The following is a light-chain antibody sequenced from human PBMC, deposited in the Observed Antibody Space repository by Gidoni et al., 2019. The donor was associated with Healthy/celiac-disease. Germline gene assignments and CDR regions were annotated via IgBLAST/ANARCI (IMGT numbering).Light chain of an antibody. Sequence: DIQLTTSPSSLSASVGDRVTITCRASQSISSYLNWYQQKPGKAPKLLIYAASSLQSGVPSRFSGSGSGTDFTLTISSLQPEDFATYYCQQSYSTLRTFGPGTKVDIK. J-gene: IGKJ3*01. CDR3: QQSYSTLRT. V-gene: IGKV1-39*01. CDR1: QSISSY. CDR2: AAS.